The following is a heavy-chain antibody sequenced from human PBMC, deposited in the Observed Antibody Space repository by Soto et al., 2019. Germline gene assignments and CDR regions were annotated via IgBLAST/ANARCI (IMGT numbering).Heavy chain of an antibody. V-gene: IGHV3-23*01. D-gene: IGHD5-12*01. CDR3: AKEPNLRSPINNWFDP. CDR2: ISGSGGST. J-gene: IGHJ5*02. CDR1: GFTFSSYA. Sequence: PGGSLRLSCAASGFTFSSYAMSWVRQAPGKGLEWVSAISGSGGSTYYADSVKGRFTISRDNSKNTLYLQMNSLRAEDTAVYYCAKEPNLRSPINNWFDPWGQGTLVTVSS.